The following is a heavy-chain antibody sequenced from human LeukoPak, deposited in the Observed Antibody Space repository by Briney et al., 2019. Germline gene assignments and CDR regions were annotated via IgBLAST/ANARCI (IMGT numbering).Heavy chain of an antibody. D-gene: IGHD3-10*01. CDR1: GFSFSSYW. CDR2: IRQDESER. CDR3: ARLSAYYYGSYFYYYMDV. V-gene: IGHV3-7*01. J-gene: IGHJ6*03. Sequence: GGSLRLSCEGSGFSFSSYWMTWVRQLPGKGPEWVANIRQDESERYFADSVKGRFTISRDNAEKSVYLHMSSLRAEDTALYYCARLSAYYYGSYFYYYMDVWGKGTTVTVSS.